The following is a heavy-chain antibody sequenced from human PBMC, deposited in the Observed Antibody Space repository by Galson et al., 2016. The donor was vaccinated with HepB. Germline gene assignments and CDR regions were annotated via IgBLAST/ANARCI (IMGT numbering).Heavy chain of an antibody. CDR2: IRNKAYTYAT. V-gene: IGHV3-73*01. Sequence: SLRLPCAASGFTFSDSAMHWVRQASGKGLEWVGRIRNKAYTYATAYAASGKGRFTISRDDSKNTAYLQMNSLKTEDTAVYYCTSAFSTYYDILTGYYTKDYWGQGTQVTVS. CDR3: TSAFSTYYDILTGYYTKDY. D-gene: IGHD3-9*01. CDR1: GFTFSDSA. J-gene: IGHJ4*02.